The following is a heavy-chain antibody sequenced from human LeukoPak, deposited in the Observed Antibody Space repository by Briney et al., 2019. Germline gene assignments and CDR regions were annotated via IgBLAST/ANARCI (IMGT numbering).Heavy chain of an antibody. CDR1: GGSISSYY. CDR3: ARQDSIPYFDL. J-gene: IGHJ2*01. D-gene: IGHD3-22*01. CDR2: IYYSGST. Sequence: SETLSLTCTVSGGSISSYYWNWIRQPPGKGLEWIGYIYYSGSTNSNPSLKSRVTISVDTSKNQFSLKLSSVTAADTAVYYCARQDSIPYFDLWGRGTLVTVSS. V-gene: IGHV4-59*08.